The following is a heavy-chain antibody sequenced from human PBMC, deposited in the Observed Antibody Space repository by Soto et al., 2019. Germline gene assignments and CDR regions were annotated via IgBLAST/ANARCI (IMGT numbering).Heavy chain of an antibody. V-gene: IGHV4-34*01. J-gene: IGHJ6*02. CDR1: GGSFRGYY. CDR3: ARGSRVKIPAATGRDYYYHGLDV. D-gene: IGHD1-26*01. Sequence: PSETLCLTCAVYGGSFRGYYWSWIRQPPGKGLEWIGEINHRGSANYNPSVKSRVTISVDTSKNQFSLKLNSVTAADTAMYYCARGSRVKIPAATGRDYYYHGLDVWAQGTAVTVSS. CDR2: INHRGSA.